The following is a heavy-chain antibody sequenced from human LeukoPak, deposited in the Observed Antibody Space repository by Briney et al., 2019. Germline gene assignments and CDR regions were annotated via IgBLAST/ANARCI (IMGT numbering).Heavy chain of an antibody. CDR1: GGTFSSYA. CDR3: ARQIAASAGDAFDI. D-gene: IGHD6-25*01. Sequence: SVKVSCKASGGTFSSYAISWVRQAPGQGLEWIGGIIPIFGSANYAQKFQGRVTITADESTSTAYMELSSLRSEDTAVYYCARQIAASAGDAFDIWGQGTMVTVSS. J-gene: IGHJ3*02. CDR2: IIPIFGSA. V-gene: IGHV1-69*13.